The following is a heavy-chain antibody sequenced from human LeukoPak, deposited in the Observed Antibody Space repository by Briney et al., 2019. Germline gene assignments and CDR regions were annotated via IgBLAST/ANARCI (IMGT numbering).Heavy chain of an antibody. CDR3: AKVKIQLWLRGYFDY. J-gene: IGHJ4*02. CDR1: GFTFSSYG. Sequence: PGGSLRLSCAASGFTFSSYGMSWVRQAPGKGLEWVSAISGSGGSTYYADSVKGRFTISRDNSKNTLYLQMNSLRAEDTAVYYCAKVKIQLWLRGYFDYWGQGTLVTVSS. V-gene: IGHV3-23*01. D-gene: IGHD5-18*01. CDR2: ISGSGGST.